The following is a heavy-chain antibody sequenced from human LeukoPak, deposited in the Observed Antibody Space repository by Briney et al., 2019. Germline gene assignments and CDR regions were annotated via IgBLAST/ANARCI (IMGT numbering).Heavy chain of an antibody. J-gene: IGHJ4*02. CDR3: AKLPRDFWSGPTRDY. V-gene: IGHV3-23*01. CDR2: ISGSGGST. D-gene: IGHD3-3*01. CDR1: GFTFSSYA. Sequence: GGSLRLSCAASGFTFSSYAMSWVRQAPGKGLEWVSAISGSGGSTYYADSVKGRFTISRDNSKNTLYLQMNSLRAEDTAVYYCAKLPRDFWSGPTRDYWGQGTLVTVSS.